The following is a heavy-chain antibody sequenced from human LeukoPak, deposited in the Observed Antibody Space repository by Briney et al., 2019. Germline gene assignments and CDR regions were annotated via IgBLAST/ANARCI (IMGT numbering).Heavy chain of an antibody. CDR2: ISASGGNT. CDR3: ARVSYFGGTAGY. V-gene: IGHV3-23*01. Sequence: GGSLRLSCAASGFTFSSYGMSWVRQAPGKGLEWVSGISASGGNTYYADSVKGRFTISRDNAKNSLYLQMNSLRAEDTAVYYCARVSYFGGTAGYWGQGTLVTVSS. J-gene: IGHJ4*02. CDR1: GFTFSSYG. D-gene: IGHD4-23*01.